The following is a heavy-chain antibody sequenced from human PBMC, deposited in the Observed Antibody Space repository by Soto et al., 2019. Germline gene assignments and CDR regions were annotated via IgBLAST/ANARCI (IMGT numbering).Heavy chain of an antibody. CDR3: ARIQEYSSSTDYYYGMDV. V-gene: IGHV2-70*01. CDR1: GFSLSTSGMC. J-gene: IGHJ6*02. D-gene: IGHD6-13*01. CDR2: IDWDDDK. Sequence: SGPTLVNPTQTLTLTCTFSGFSLSTSGMCVSWIRQPPGKALEWLALIDWDDDKYYSTSLKTRLTISKDTSKNQVVLTMTNKELVDTATFYFARIQEYSSSTDYYYGMDVWGQGTTVTVSS.